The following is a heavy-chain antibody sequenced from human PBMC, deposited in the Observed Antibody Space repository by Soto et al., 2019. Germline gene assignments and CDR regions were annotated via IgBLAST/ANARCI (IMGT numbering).Heavy chain of an antibody. CDR2: ISYDGSNK. CDR1: GFTFSSYA. CDR3: AREGGRHTYYYDRSGYFDY. V-gene: IGHV3-30-3*01. J-gene: IGHJ4*02. D-gene: IGHD3-22*01. Sequence: QVQLVESGGGVVQPGRSLRLSCAASGFTFSSYAMHWVRQAPGKGLEWVAVISYDGSNKYYADSVKGRFTISRDNSKNTLYLQRNSLRAEDTAVYYCAREGGRHTYYYDRSGYFDYWGQGTLVTVSS.